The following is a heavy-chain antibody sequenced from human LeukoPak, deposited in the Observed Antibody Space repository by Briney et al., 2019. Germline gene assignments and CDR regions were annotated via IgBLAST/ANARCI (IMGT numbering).Heavy chain of an antibody. CDR2: IKEDGTGK. CDR1: GFTFSTYW. Sequence: GGSLRLSCAASGFTFSTYWMSWVRQAPGKGREWLANIKEDGTGKNHVDSVKGRFTISRDNAKNSLYLQMDGLRAKDTAVYYCAREIPQQLVAMDVWGQGTTVTVSS. CDR3: AREIPQQLVAMDV. J-gene: IGHJ6*02. V-gene: IGHV3-7*04. D-gene: IGHD6-13*01.